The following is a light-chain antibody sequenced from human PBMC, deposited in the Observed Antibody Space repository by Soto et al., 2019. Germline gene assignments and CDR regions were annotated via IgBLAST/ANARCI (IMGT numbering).Light chain of an antibody. CDR3: QQYGSSPLFS. V-gene: IGKV3-20*01. Sequence: EIVLTQSPGTLSLSPGERATLSCRASQSVSSSYLAWYQQKPGQAPRLLIYGASSRATGIQDRFSGSWSGIDFTITISRLEPEDFAVYYWQQYGSSPLFSFGPGTKVDIK. CDR1: QSVSSSY. CDR2: GAS. J-gene: IGKJ3*01.